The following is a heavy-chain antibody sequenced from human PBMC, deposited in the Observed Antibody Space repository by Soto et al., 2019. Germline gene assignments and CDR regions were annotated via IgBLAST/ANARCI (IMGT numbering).Heavy chain of an antibody. D-gene: IGHD3-10*01. CDR3: AKDVVRGVYYYYYYMDV. CDR1: GFTFSSYA. Sequence: GGSLRLSCAASGFTFSSYAMSWVRQAPGKGLEWVSAISGSGGSTYYADSVKGRFTISRDNSKNTLYLQMNSLRAEDTAVYYCAKDVVRGVYYYYYYMDVWGKGTTVTVSS. V-gene: IGHV3-23*01. J-gene: IGHJ6*03. CDR2: ISGSGGST.